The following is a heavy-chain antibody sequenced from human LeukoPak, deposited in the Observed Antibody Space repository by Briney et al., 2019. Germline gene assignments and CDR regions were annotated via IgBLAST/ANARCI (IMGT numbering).Heavy chain of an antibody. J-gene: IGHJ4*02. CDR3: ARDREYYYDSRLDY. Sequence: ASVKVSCKASGYTFTSYGISWVGQAPGQGLEWMGWISAYNGNTNYAQKLQGRVTMTTDTSTSTAYMELRSLRSDDTAVYYRARDREYYYDSRLDYWGQGTLVTVSS. CDR1: GYTFTSYG. V-gene: IGHV1-18*01. CDR2: ISAYNGNT. D-gene: IGHD3-22*01.